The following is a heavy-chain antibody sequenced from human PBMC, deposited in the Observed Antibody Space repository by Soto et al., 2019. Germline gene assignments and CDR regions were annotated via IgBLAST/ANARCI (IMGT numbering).Heavy chain of an antibody. CDR2: VYFSGNT. J-gene: IGHJ5*02. CDR3: GSVRPSGYVLS. V-gene: IGHV4-59*01. CDR1: GGSLSSYY. D-gene: IGHD6-25*01. Sequence: QVQLQESGPVLVKPSETLSLTCTVSGGSLSSYYWTLIRQSPGKGLEWIGYVYFSGNTNYNPSLKSRVTISTDTSKNQFSLRLASVTAADTAFYYCGSVRPSGYVLSWGQGTLVTVSS.